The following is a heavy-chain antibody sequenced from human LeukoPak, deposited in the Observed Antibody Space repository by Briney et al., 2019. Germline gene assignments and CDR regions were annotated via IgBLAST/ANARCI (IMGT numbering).Heavy chain of an antibody. V-gene: IGHV3-53*01. CDR2: IYSGGST. CDR1: GFTVSSNY. J-gene: IGHJ4*02. CDR3: AKELFPWSFAFDI. D-gene: IGHD2-21*01. Sequence: PGGSLRLSCAASGFTVSSNYMSWVRQAPGKGLEWVSVIYSGGSTYYADSVKGRFTISRDNSKNTLYLQMNSLRAEDTAVYYCAKELFPWSFAFDIWGQGTLVTVSS.